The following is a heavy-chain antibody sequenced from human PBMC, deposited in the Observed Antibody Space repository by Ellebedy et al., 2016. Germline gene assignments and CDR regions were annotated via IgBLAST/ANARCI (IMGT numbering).Heavy chain of an antibody. CDR2: IFYSGST. CDR3: ARDQDYGDYN. V-gene: IGHV4-39*07. J-gene: IGHJ4*02. D-gene: IGHD4-17*01. Sequence: SETLSLTCTVSGGSINSSSYYWAWIRQPAGKGLEWIGSIFYSGSTYYNPSLKSRATISIDTSKNQFSLKLSSVTAADTAVYYCARDQDYGDYNWGQGTLVTVSS. CDR1: GGSINSSSYY.